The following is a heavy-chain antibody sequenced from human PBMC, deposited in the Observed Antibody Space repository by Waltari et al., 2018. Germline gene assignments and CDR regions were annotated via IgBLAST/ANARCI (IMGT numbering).Heavy chain of an antibody. CDR2: IYYSGST. Sequence: QVQLQESGPGLVKPSETLSLTCTVSGGSINSYYWSWIRQPPGKGLEWIGYIYYSGSTNYNPSLKSRVTISVDTSKNQFSLKLSSVTAADTAMYYCARGRLGYYDSSSYYGIDYWGQGTLVTVSS. CDR1: GGSINSYY. J-gene: IGHJ4*02. CDR3: ARGRLGYYDSSSYYGIDY. V-gene: IGHV4-59*01. D-gene: IGHD3-22*01.